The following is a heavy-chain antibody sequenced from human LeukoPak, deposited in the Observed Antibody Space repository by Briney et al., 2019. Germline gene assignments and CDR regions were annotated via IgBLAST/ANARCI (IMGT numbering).Heavy chain of an antibody. CDR3: AREGASSYYDLWSGPRVFDY. D-gene: IGHD3-3*01. Sequence: SETLSLTCTVSGYSISSGYYWGWIRQPPGKGLEWIGSIYYSGSTYYNPSLKSRVTISVDTSKNQFSLKLSSVTAADTAVYYCAREGASSYYDLWSGPRVFDYWGQGTLVTVSS. CDR2: IYYSGST. V-gene: IGHV4-38-2*02. CDR1: GYSISSGYY. J-gene: IGHJ4*02.